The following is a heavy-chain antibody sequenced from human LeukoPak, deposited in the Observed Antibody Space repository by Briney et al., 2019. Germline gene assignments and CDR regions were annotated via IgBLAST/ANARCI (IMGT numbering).Heavy chain of an antibody. CDR1: GYTFTGYY. J-gene: IGHJ3*02. Sequence: ASVKVSCKASGYTFTGYYIHWVRQAPGQGLEWMGWINPHSGGTNYAQKFQGRVTMTRDTSISTAYMELSRLRSDDTAVYYCARNFMVATTPEVADAFDIWGQGTMVTVSS. D-gene: IGHD2-15*01. CDR3: ARNFMVATTPEVADAFDI. CDR2: INPHSGGT. V-gene: IGHV1-2*02.